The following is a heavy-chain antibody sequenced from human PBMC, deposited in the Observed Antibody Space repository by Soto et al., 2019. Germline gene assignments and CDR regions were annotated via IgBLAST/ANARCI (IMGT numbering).Heavy chain of an antibody. D-gene: IGHD3-10*01. J-gene: IGHJ4*02. CDR3: ARAYGSGKYYFDY. Sequence: EVQLVESGGGLVQPGGSLRLSCAASGFTFSSYWMSWVRQAPGKGLEWVANIKQDGSEKYYVDSVKGRFTISRDNAKNSLYLQMNSLRAEDTAVCYCARAYGSGKYYFDYWGQGTLVTVSS. CDR2: IKQDGSEK. V-gene: IGHV3-7*03. CDR1: GFTFSSYW.